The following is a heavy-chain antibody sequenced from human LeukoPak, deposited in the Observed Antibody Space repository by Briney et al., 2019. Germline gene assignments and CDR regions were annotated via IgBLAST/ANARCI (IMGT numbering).Heavy chain of an antibody. V-gene: IGHV1-2*02. CDR2: INPNSGGT. CDR1: GYIFTSYF. CDR3: ARDPGIAAAGTTWFDP. J-gene: IGHJ5*02. Sequence: ASVKVSCKASGYIFTSYFMHWVRQAPGQGLEWMGWINPNSGGTNSAQKFQGRVTMTRDTSISTAYMELSRLRSDDTAVYYCARDPGIAAAGTTWFDPWGQGTLVTVSS. D-gene: IGHD6-13*01.